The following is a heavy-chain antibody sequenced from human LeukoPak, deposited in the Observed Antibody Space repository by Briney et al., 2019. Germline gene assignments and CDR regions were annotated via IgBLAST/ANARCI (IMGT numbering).Heavy chain of an antibody. CDR3: ARTDYYGSADY. J-gene: IGHJ4*02. V-gene: IGHV4-59*01. CDR2: IYYSGST. CDR1: GFTFSSYE. Sequence: GSLRLSCEASGFTFSSYEMNWVRQAPGKGLEWIGYIYYSGSTTYNPSLKSRITISVDTSKNQFSLNLSSVTAADTAVYYCARTDYYGSADYWGQGTLVTVSS. D-gene: IGHD3-10*01.